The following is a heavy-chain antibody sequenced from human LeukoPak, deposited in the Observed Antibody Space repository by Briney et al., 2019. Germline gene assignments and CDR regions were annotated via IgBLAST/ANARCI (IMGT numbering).Heavy chain of an antibody. CDR1: GFTFSSYS. CDR3: ARDKTSYYGSGSYSKPWDY. J-gene: IGHJ4*02. V-gene: IGHV3-21*01. D-gene: IGHD3-10*01. Sequence: PGGSLRLSCAASGFTFSSYSMNWVRQAPGKGLEWVSSISSSSSYIYYADSVKGRFTISRDNAKNSLYLQMNSLRAEDTAVYYCARDKTSYYGSGSYSKPWDYWGQGTLVTVSS. CDR2: ISSSSSYI.